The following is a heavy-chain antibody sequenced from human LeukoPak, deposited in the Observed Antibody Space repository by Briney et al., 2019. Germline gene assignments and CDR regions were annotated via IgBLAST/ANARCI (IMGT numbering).Heavy chain of an antibody. J-gene: IGHJ6*02. CDR3: ARGYDFWSGYYITNYYYYGMDV. V-gene: IGHV1-46*01. CDR2: INPSGGST. CDR1: GYTFTSYY. Sequence: ASVKVSCKASGYTFTSYYMHWVRQAPGQGLEWVGIINPSGGSTSYAQKFQGRVTMTRDTSTSTVYMELSSLRSEDTAVYYCARGYDFWSGYYITNYYYYGMDVWGQGTTVTVSS. D-gene: IGHD3-3*01.